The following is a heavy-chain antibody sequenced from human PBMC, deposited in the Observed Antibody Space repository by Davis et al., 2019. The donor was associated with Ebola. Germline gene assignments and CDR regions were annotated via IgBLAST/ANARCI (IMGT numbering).Heavy chain of an antibody. CDR3: ARVNAATGYSRFDT. CDR2: INSDGSST. CDR1: GFTFSSYW. D-gene: IGHD3-9*01. V-gene: IGHV3-74*01. J-gene: IGHJ5*01. Sequence: GESLKISCAASGFTFSSYWMHWVRQAPGKGLVWVSRINSDGSSTSYADSVKGRFTISRDNAKNTLYLRMNSLRVEDTALYHCARVNAATGYSRFDTWGQGTLVTVSS.